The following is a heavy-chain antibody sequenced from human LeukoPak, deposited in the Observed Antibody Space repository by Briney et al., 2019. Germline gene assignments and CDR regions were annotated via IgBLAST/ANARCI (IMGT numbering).Heavy chain of an antibody. J-gene: IGHJ1*01. V-gene: IGHV3-30*02. CDR1: GFTFSIYG. CDR2: IPYDGSNK. D-gene: IGHD2-2*01. Sequence: GGSLRLSCAASGFTFSIYGMHCVREAPGKGLECVAFIPYDGSNKYYADSVKGRFTISRDNSKNTLYLQMNSLRAEDTPVYYCAKALVLSPAGPYCGEGTVVIASS. CDR3: AKALVLSPAGPY.